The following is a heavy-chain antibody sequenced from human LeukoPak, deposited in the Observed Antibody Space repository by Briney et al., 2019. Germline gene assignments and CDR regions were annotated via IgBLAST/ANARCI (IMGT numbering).Heavy chain of an antibody. V-gene: IGHV3-9*03. CDR1: GFTFDDYA. D-gene: IGHD5-24*01. CDR2: ISWNSGSM. Sequence: GRSLRLSCAASGFTFDDYAMHWVRQAPGKGLEWVSGISWNSGSMGYADSVKGRFTISRDNAKNYLYLQMNSLRAEDMALYYCAKGVGDGYNSDAFDIWGQRTMVTVSS. CDR3: AKGVGDGYNSDAFDI. J-gene: IGHJ3*02.